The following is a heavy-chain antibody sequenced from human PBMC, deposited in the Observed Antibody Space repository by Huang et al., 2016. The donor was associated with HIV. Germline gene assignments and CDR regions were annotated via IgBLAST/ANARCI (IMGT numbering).Heavy chain of an antibody. Sequence: QIHLVQSGPEVKPPGASVKVSCKASGYKFHIYEIQWVRQTPGQGLEWMGWISGDNVSTRVAQKFQDRLTMTTDVSTSTAYLELRSLRLDDTAVYYCARTKGEFDFWGQGALVTVSS. J-gene: IGHJ4*02. D-gene: IGHD3-16*01. V-gene: IGHV1-18*04. CDR2: ISGDNVST. CDR3: ARTKGEFDF. CDR1: GYKFHIYE.